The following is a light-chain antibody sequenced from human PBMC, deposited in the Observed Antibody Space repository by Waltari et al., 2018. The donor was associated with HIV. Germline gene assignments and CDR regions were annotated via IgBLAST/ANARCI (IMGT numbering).Light chain of an antibody. CDR3: SSYTTSSTYV. CDR1: STDIGAYNY. J-gene: IGLJ1*01. V-gene: IGLV2-14*03. Sequence: QSALAQPASVSGSPGQSITISCTGTSTDIGAYNYVSWYQQHPDRAPKVIIYHVKSRPAGVSDRFSGSKSGNTASLTISGLQAEDEADYYCSSYTTSSTYVFGRGTTVSVL. CDR2: HVK.